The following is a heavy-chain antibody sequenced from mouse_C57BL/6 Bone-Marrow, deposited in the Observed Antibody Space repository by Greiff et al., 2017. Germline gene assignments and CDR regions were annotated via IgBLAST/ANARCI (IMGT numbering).Heavy chain of an antibody. D-gene: IGHD2-3*01. CDR1: GYSFTGYY. J-gene: IGHJ4*01. CDR3: ARRDGYYFYYAMDY. V-gene: IGHV1-31*01. CDR2: IYPYNGVS. Sequence: VQLQQSGPELVKPGASVKISCKASGYSFTGYYMHWVKQSHGNILDWIGYIYPYNGVSSYNQKFKGKATLTVDKSSSTAYMELRSLTSEDSAVXYSARRDGYYFYYAMDYWGQGTSVTVSS.